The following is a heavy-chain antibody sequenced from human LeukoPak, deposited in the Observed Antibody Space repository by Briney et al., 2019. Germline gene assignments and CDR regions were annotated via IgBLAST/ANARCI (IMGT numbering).Heavy chain of an antibody. CDR1: GDSISRYY. CDR3: AREYSGYGPYFDD. D-gene: IGHD5-12*01. CDR2: IYCSGST. V-gene: IGHV4-59*01. J-gene: IGHJ4*02. Sequence: PSEPLSLTCTVSGDSISRYYWSWLRQPPGKGLEGIGYIYCSGSTNYNPSLESRVTISVDSSKNQFSLKLSSVTAADTAVYDCAREYSGYGPYFDDWGQGTLVTVYS.